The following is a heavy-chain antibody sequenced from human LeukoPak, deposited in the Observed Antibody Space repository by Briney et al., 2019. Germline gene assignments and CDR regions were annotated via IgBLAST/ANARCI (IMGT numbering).Heavy chain of an antibody. Sequence: GGSLRLSCAASGFTFSSYAMSWVRQAPGKGLEWVSAISGSGGSTYYAGSVKGRFTISRDNSKNTLYLQMNSLRAEDTAVYYCANVLRRGPGYWGQGTLVTVSS. V-gene: IGHV3-23*01. J-gene: IGHJ4*02. CDR3: ANVLRRGPGY. CDR2: ISGSGGST. D-gene: IGHD2/OR15-2a*01. CDR1: GFTFSSYA.